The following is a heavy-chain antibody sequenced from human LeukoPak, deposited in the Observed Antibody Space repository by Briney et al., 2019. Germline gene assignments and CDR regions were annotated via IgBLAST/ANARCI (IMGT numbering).Heavy chain of an antibody. V-gene: IGHV4-59*08. CDR3: ARSGRWSSVDY. CDR2: IYYSGST. CDR1: GGSIRCYY. J-gene: IGHJ4*02. Sequence: SETLSLTCTVSGGSIRCYYWSWIRQPPGKGLEWIGYIYYSGSTNYNPSLKSRVTISVDTSKNQFSLKLSSVTAADTAVYYCARSGRWSSVDYWGQGTLVTVSS. D-gene: IGHD4-23*01.